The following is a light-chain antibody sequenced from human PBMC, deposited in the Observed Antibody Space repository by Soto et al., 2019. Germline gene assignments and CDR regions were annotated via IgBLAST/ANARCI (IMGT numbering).Light chain of an antibody. CDR1: QGITTY. J-gene: IGKJ4*01. V-gene: IGKV1-27*01. CDR3: QNYNSAPLT. Sequence: DIQMTQSPSSLSASVGDRVTITCRASQGITTYLAWYQQKPGKVPKLLIYTESTLQSGVPSRFSGSGSGTDFSLTISSLQPEDVATYYCQNYNSAPLTFGGGTKVEI. CDR2: TES.